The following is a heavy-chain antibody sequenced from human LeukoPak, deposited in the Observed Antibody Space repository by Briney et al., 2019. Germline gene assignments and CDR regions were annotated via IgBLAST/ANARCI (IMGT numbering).Heavy chain of an antibody. Sequence: SGGSLRLSCAASGFTFSSYGVQWVRQAPGKGLEWVAAISYDGDTKFYTDSVKGRFTISRDNSKNTLYLQMNSLRVEDTAVYRCAKERAAGGSVKLWNYFDYWGQGTLVTVSS. J-gene: IGHJ4*02. V-gene: IGHV3-30*18. CDR3: AKERAAGGSVKLWNYFDY. CDR1: GFTFSSYG. D-gene: IGHD6-13*01. CDR2: ISYDGDTK.